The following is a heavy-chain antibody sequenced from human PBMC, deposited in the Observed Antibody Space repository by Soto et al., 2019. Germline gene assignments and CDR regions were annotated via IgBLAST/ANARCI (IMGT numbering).Heavy chain of an antibody. V-gene: IGHV3-13*01. CDR3: ARERAAGAFDI. D-gene: IGHD6-13*01. CDR1: GFPFRFCD. Sequence: PGGSPRLSCAAPGFPFRFCDMHWVRQATGKGLEWVSTITTAGDTSYPGSVKGRFTISRENAKNSLYLQMNSLRAGDTAVYYCARERAAGAFDIWGQGTMVTVSS. CDR2: ITTAGDT. J-gene: IGHJ3*02.